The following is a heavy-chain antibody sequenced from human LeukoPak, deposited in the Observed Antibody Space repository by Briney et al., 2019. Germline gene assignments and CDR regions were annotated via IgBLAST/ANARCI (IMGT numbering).Heavy chain of an antibody. CDR2: INAGNGNT. V-gene: IGHV1-3*03. D-gene: IGHD5-24*01. Sequence: AAVEVSFTASRYTFTSYVMHWVRQAPGQRLEWMGWINAGNGNTKYSQEFQGRVTITRDTSASTAYMELSSLRSEDMAVYYCARDWRDGYNIFDYWGQGTLVTVSS. J-gene: IGHJ4*02. CDR1: RYTFTSYV. CDR3: ARDWRDGYNIFDY.